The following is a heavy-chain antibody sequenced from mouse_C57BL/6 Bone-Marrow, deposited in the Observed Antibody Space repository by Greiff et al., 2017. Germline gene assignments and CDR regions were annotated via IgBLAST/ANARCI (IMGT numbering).Heavy chain of an antibody. Sequence: EVQLVESGGGLVKPGGSLKLSCAASGFTFSDYGMHWVRQAPEKGLEWVAYISSGSSTIYYADTVKGRFTISRDNAKNTRFLQMTSLRSEDTAMYYCAMHWYVDFDYWGQGTTLTVSS. V-gene: IGHV5-17*01. D-gene: IGHD2-14*01. CDR3: AMHWYVDFDY. CDR1: GFTFSDYG. CDR2: ISSGSSTI. J-gene: IGHJ2*01.